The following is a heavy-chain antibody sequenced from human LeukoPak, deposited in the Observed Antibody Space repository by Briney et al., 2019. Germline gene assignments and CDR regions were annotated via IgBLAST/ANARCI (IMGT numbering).Heavy chain of an antibody. Sequence: SETLSLTCTVSGGSVSSYYWSWIRQPPGKGLEWIGYVYYSGSTSYNPSLKSRVTISVDTSKNQFSLKLSSVTAADTAVYYCAREGGNFEVFFFDYWGQGTLVTVSS. CDR2: VYYSGST. J-gene: IGHJ4*02. D-gene: IGHD4-23*01. CDR1: GGSVSSYY. CDR3: AREGGNFEVFFFDY. V-gene: IGHV4-59*02.